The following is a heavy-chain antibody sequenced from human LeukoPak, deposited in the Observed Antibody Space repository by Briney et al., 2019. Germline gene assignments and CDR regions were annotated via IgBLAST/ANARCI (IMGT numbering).Heavy chain of an antibody. V-gene: IGHV4-39*07. Sequence: SETLSLTCTVSGGSIGSSSYYWGWIRQPPGKGLEWIGSIYYSGSTYYNPSLKSRVTISVDTSKNQLSLRLNSVTAADTAVYYCARDWGYGDYAYWGQGTLVTVSS. CDR1: GGSIGSSSYY. CDR2: IYYSGST. CDR3: ARDWGYGDYAY. D-gene: IGHD4-17*01. J-gene: IGHJ4*02.